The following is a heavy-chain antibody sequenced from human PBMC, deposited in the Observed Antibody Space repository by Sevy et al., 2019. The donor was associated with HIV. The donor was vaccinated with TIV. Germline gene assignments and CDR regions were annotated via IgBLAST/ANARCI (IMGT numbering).Heavy chain of an antibody. CDR3: ARGLVIGYYYYYGMDV. Sequence: SQTLSLTCAVYGGSFSGYYWSWIRQPPGKGLEWIGEINHSGSTNYNPSLKSRVTISVDTSKNQFSLKLSSVTAADTAVYYCARGLVIGYYYYYGMDVWGQGTTVTVSS. CDR1: GGSFSGYY. J-gene: IGHJ6*02. V-gene: IGHV4-34*01. D-gene: IGHD3-9*01. CDR2: INHSGST.